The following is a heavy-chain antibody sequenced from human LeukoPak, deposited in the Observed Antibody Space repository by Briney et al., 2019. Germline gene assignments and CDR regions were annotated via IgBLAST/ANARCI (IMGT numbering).Heavy chain of an antibody. J-gene: IGHJ5*02. V-gene: IGHV4-59*08. Sequence: PSETLSLTCTVSGGSISSYYWSWIRQPPGKGLEWIGDIYYSGSTNYNPSLKSRVTISVDTSKNQFSLKLSSVTAADTAVYYCAQSGGWSGLRFDPWGQGTLVTVSS. D-gene: IGHD6-19*01. CDR2: IYYSGST. CDR3: AQSGGWSGLRFDP. CDR1: GGSISSYY.